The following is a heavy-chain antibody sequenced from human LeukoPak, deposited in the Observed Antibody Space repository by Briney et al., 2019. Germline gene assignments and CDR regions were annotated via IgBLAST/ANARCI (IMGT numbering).Heavy chain of an antibody. D-gene: IGHD5-12*01. CDR3: ARGRGYSGYTYFDS. CDR1: GGSISSGGYS. V-gene: IGHV4-30-2*01. J-gene: IGHJ4*02. Sequence: PSETLSLTCAVSGGSISSGGYSWSWIRQPPGKGLEWIGYIYHSGSTYYNPSLKSRVTISVDRSKNQFSLKLSSVTAADTAVYYCARGRGYSGYTYFDSWGQGTLVTVSS. CDR2: IYHSGST.